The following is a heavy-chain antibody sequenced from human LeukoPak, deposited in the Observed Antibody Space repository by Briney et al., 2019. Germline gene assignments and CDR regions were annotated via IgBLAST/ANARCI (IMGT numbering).Heavy chain of an antibody. D-gene: IGHD2-2*01. J-gene: IGHJ4*02. V-gene: IGHV3-66*01. CDR1: GGSISSSNW. Sequence: GTLSLTCAVSGGSISSSNWWSWVRQPPGKGLEWVSVIYSGGSTYYADSVKGRFTISRDNSKNTLYLQMNSLRAEDTAVYYCARETPPGMQIDYWGQGTLVTVSS. CDR2: IYSGGST. CDR3: ARETPPGMQIDY.